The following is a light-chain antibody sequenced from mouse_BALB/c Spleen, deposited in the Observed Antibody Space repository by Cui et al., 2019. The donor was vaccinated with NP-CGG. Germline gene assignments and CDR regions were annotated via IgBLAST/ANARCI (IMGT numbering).Light chain of an antibody. V-gene: IGLV1*01. Sequence: QAVVTQESALTTSPGETVTLTCSSSTGAVTTSNYANWVQEKPDHVFTGLIGGTNNRPPGVPARFSGSLIGDKAALTITGAQTEDEAIYFCALWYSNHWVFGGGTKLTVL. CDR1: TGAVTTSNY. CDR3: ALWYSNHWV. CDR2: GTN. J-gene: IGLJ1*01.